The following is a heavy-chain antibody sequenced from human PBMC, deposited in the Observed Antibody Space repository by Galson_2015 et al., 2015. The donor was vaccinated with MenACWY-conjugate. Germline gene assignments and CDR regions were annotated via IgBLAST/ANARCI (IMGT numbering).Heavy chain of an antibody. V-gene: IGHV3-53*01. J-gene: IGHJ4*02. D-gene: IGHD2-15*01. CDR3: ARDCSGGGCSYFFDY. CDR2: IRSAGST. CDR1: GFSVSSYY. Sequence: SLRLSCAASGFSVSSYYMSWVRQAPGKGPEWISVIRSAGSTVYADSVQGRFTISRDTSKNAVFLQMSNLRAEDTAVYYCARDCSGGGCSYFFDYWGQGTLVTVSS.